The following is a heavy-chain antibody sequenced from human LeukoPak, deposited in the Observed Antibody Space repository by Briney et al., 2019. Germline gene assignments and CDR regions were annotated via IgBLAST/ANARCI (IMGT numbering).Heavy chain of an antibody. V-gene: IGHV3-23*01. CDR1: GFTFSSYA. CDR2: ISGSGGST. CDR3: AKAHRLRRDGYPIDY. J-gene: IGHJ4*02. D-gene: IGHD5-12*01. Sequence: GGSLRLSCAASGFTFSSYAMSWVRQAPGKGLEWVSAISGSGGSTYYADSVKGRFTISRDSSKNTLYLQMNSLRAEDTAVYYCAKAHRLRRDGYPIDYWGQGTLVTVSS.